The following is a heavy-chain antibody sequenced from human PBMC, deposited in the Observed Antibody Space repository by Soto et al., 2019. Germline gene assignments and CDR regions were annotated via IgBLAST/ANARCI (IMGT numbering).Heavy chain of an antibody. V-gene: IGHV4-34*01. J-gene: IGHJ4*02. Sequence: ETLSLTCAVYGGSFSGYYWSWIRQPPGKGLEWIGEINHSGSTNYNPSLKSRVTISVDTSKNQFSLKLSSVTAADTAVYYCARGSCGGGSCYADYWGQGTLVTVSS. CDR2: INHSGST. D-gene: IGHD2-15*01. CDR1: GGSFSGYY. CDR3: ARGSCGGGSCYADY.